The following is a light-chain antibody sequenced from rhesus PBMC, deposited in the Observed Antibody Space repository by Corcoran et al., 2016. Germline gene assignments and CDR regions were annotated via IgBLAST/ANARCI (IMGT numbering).Light chain of an antibody. CDR1: SSDIGAYNY. J-gene: IGLJ1*01. V-gene: IGLV2-32*02. CDR3: SSYAVSNTFI. CDR2: GVT. Sequence: QAALTQPRSVSGSPGQSVTISCTGTSSDIGAYNYVSWYQQHPGTAPKLLISGVTKRPSGVSDRFSGSKSGNTASLPISGLQAEDEADYYCSSYAVSNTFIFASGTRLTVL.